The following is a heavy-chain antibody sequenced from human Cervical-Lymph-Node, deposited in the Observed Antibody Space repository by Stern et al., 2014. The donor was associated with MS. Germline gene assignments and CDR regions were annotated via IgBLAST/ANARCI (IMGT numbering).Heavy chain of an antibody. D-gene: IGHD3-16*01. J-gene: IGHJ4*02. CDR2: ITVYNGNT. CDR1: GYTFSSFA. V-gene: IGHV1-18*01. Sequence: QVQLVQSGAEVKKPGASVNVSCKASGYTFSSFAITWVRQAPGQGLEWMGTITVYNGNTNYAQRVQDRVTMPTDTSTNTDSMEVRTVRSDHPAVYYWGRGWGDPRHWGQGTLVTVSS. CDR3: GRGWGDPRH.